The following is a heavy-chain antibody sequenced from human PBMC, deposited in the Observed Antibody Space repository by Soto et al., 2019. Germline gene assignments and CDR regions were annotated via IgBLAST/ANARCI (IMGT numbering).Heavy chain of an antibody. Sequence: GGSLRLSCAASGFTFSYYYMSWIRQAPGKGLEWVSYISSSSSYTNYADSVKGRFTISRDNAKNSLYLQMNSLRAEDTAVYYCXRDFSPYYYDSSGYCDYWGRGTLVTVSS. CDR3: XRDFSPYYYDSSGYCDY. J-gene: IGHJ4*02. CDR1: GFTFSYYY. V-gene: IGHV3-11*06. CDR2: ISSSSSYT. D-gene: IGHD3-22*01.